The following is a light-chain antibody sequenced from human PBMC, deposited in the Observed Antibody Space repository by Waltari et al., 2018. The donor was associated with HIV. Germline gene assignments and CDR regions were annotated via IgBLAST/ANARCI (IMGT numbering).Light chain of an antibody. Sequence: QSVLTQPTQASATPAPRVSIHCSGSRSTIGSNTVSWYQQVPGTAPKVCIYSNDDRPSGVPDRFSGSKSGTSASLAISGLQSEDEADYYCATWDDSLNGWVFGGGTKVTVL. CDR2: SND. CDR1: RSTIGSNT. V-gene: IGLV1-44*01. CDR3: ATWDDSLNGWV. J-gene: IGLJ3*02.